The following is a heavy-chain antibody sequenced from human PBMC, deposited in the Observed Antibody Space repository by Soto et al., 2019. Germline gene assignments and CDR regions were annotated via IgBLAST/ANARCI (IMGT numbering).Heavy chain of an antibody. CDR1: GYTFTSYG. J-gene: IGHJ3*02. Sequence: ASVKVSCKASGYTFTSYGISWVRQAPGQGLEWMGWISAYNGNTNYAQRLQGRVTMTTDTSTSTAYMELRSLRSDDTAVYYCARDQVPRTPTDSDAFDIWGQGTMVTVSS. CDR2: ISAYNGNT. CDR3: ARDQVPRTPTDSDAFDI. V-gene: IGHV1-18*01. D-gene: IGHD3-10*01.